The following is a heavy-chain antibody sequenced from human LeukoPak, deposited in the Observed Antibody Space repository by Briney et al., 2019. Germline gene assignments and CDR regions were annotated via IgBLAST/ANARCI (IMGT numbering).Heavy chain of an antibody. D-gene: IGHD3-10*01. J-gene: IGHJ3*02. CDR3: ARVLLGGSGSYLDAFDI. V-gene: IGHV3-21*01. CDR1: GFTFSSYS. Sequence: PGGSLRLSCAASGFTFSSYSMNWVHQAPGKGLEWVSSITTSSSYIHYADSVKGRFTISRDNAKNSLYLQMNSLRAEDTAVYYCARVLLGGSGSYLDAFDIWGQGTMVTVSS. CDR2: ITTSSSYI.